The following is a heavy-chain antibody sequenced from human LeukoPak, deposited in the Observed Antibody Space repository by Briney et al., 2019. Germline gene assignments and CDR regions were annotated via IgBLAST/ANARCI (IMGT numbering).Heavy chain of an antibody. CDR3: ARVSRGGITASWFDP. V-gene: IGHV3-49*04. CDR1: GFTFGDYA. J-gene: IGHJ5*02. CDR2: IRGKAYGGTT. D-gene: IGHD6-13*01. Sequence: PGGSLRLSCTASGFTFGDYAMSWVRQAPGKGLEWVGFIRGKAYGGTTEYVPSVKGRFTISRDDSNSIAYLQMNSLKAEDTAIYYCARVSRGGITASWFDPWGQGTLVTVSS.